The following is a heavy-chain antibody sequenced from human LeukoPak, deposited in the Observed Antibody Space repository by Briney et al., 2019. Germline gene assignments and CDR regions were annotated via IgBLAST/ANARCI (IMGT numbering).Heavy chain of an antibody. CDR1: GGSISSYY. V-gene: IGHV4-59*01. CDR2: IYYSGST. CDR3: ASSIGDYTPYYFDY. J-gene: IGHJ4*02. D-gene: IGHD4-17*01. Sequence: SETLSLTCTVSGGSISSYYWSWLRQPPGKGLEWIGYIYYSGSTNYNPSLKSRVTISVDTSKNQFSLKLSSVTAADTAVYYCASSIGDYTPYYFDYWGQGTLVTVSS.